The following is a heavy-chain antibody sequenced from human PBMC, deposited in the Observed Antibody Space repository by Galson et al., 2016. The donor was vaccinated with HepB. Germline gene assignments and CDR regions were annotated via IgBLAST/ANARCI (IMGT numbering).Heavy chain of an antibody. CDR1: GITFSSFW. D-gene: IGHD1-26*01. CDR3: ARDRGSHARGGYYYYFGMDV. V-gene: IGHV3-7*01. Sequence: LRLSCAASGITFSSFWMTWVRQAPGKGLEWVANIRPDGSEKFYVDSVKGRFTISRDNAKNSLYLQMNSLRAEDTAVYYCARDRGSHARGGYYYYFGMDVWGQGTTVIVSS. J-gene: IGHJ6*02. CDR2: IRPDGSEK.